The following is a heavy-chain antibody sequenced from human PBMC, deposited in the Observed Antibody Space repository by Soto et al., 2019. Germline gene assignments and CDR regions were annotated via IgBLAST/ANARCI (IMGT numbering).Heavy chain of an antibody. CDR3: ARSRSGLPHHDY. J-gene: IGHJ4*02. Sequence: GASVKVSCKASGGTFSSYAISWVRQAPGQGLEWMGGIIPIFGTANYAQKFQGRVTITADESTSTAYMELSSLRSEDTAVYYCARSRSGLPHHDYWGQGTLVTVSS. CDR1: GGTFSSYA. V-gene: IGHV1-69*13. CDR2: IIPIFGTA. D-gene: IGHD1-26*01.